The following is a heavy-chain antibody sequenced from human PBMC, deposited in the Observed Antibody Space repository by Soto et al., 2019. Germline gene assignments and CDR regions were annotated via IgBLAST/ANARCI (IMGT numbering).Heavy chain of an antibody. CDR2: ISAYNGNT. J-gene: IGHJ4*02. CDR1: GYTFTSYG. Sequence: ASVKVTCKASGYTFTSYGISWVRQAPGQGLEWMGWISAYNGNTNYAQKLQGRVTMTTDTSTSTAYMELRSLRSDDTAVYYCARDWGYDSSGYYRYYFDYWGQGTLVTVSS. D-gene: IGHD3-22*01. CDR3: ARDWGYDSSGYYRYYFDY. V-gene: IGHV1-18*01.